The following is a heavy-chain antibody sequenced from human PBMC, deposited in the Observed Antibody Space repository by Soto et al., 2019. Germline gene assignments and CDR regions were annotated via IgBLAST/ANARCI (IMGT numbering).Heavy chain of an antibody. Sequence: PSETLSLTCDVSGDTISTGGYTWAWIRHPPGKALEWIGHTYHSGNPYYNPSLKSRVTTSIDRSKNQFSLKLSSVTAADTAVYYCARAYGSGYTDVWGQGTTVTLSS. D-gene: IGHD3-10*01. CDR3: ARAYGSGYTDV. V-gene: IGHV4-30-2*01. J-gene: IGHJ6*01. CDR2: TYHSGNP. CDR1: GDTISTGGYT.